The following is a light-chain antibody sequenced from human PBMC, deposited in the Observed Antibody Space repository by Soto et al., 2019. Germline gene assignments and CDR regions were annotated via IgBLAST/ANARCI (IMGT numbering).Light chain of an antibody. Sequence: DFVMTQSPNSLAVSLGERATINCKSSQSVLYSSNNKNYLAWYQQKPGQPPKMLIYWASTRESGVPDRFSVSGSRADFTLTISNLQAEDVAVYYCQQYYSDPTFGQGTKVEIK. CDR2: WAS. J-gene: IGKJ1*01. CDR3: QQYYSDPT. V-gene: IGKV4-1*01. CDR1: QSVLYSSNNKNY.